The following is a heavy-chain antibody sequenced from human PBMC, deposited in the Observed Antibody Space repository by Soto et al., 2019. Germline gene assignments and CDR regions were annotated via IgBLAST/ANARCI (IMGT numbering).Heavy chain of an antibody. J-gene: IGHJ6*02. CDR3: ARDQQGRNGVSYYYYGMDV. V-gene: IGHV4-31*03. CDR2: IYYSGST. Sequence: PSETLSLTCTVSGGSISSGGYYWSWIRQHPGKGLEWIGYIYYSGSTYYNPSLKSRVTISVDTSKNQFSLKLSSVTAADTAVYYCARDQQGRNGVSYYYYGMDVWGQGTTVTVSS. CDR1: GGSISSGGYY. D-gene: IGHD6-13*01.